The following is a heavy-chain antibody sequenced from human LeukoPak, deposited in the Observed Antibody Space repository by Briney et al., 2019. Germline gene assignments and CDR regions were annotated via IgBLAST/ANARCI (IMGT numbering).Heavy chain of an antibody. V-gene: IGHV3-49*04. CDR3: TRAGGYDNYLDY. CDR1: GFIFGDYG. Sequence: GGSLRLSCTISGFIFGDYGFNWVRQAPGKGLEWVGFIRRKAHDWTPQYAASVQGRFTISRDDSKSVAYLQMNTLKTEDTGIYCCTRAGGYDNYLDYWGQGTLVTVSS. D-gene: IGHD5-12*01. CDR2: IRRKAHDWTP. J-gene: IGHJ4*02.